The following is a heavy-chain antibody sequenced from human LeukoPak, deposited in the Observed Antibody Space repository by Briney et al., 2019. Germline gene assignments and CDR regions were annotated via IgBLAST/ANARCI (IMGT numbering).Heavy chain of an antibody. Sequence: PGGSLRLSCAASGFTFSNYWVHWVRQAPGKGLVWVSRINRDGSTTNYADSVKGRFTVSRDNAKNTLNLRMNSLRAEDTAVYYCARGKKSGESSEIDYWGQGTLVTVSS. CDR3: ARGKKSGESSEIDY. D-gene: IGHD3-10*01. V-gene: IGHV3-74*01. CDR2: INRDGSTT. J-gene: IGHJ4*02. CDR1: GFTFSNYW.